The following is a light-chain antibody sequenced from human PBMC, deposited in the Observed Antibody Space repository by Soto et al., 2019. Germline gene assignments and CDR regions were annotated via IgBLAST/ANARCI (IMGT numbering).Light chain of an antibody. CDR3: GTWDRSLSVVL. J-gene: IGLJ2*01. V-gene: IGLV1-51*01. Sequence: QSVLTQPPSVSAAPGQKVTISCSGSNSNVGNDYVSWYQQVPGTAPKLLIYDNDKRLSGIPDRFSGSKSGTSATLAITGLQTGDEADYCCGTWDRSLSVVLFGGGTKVTVL. CDR1: NSNVGNDY. CDR2: DND.